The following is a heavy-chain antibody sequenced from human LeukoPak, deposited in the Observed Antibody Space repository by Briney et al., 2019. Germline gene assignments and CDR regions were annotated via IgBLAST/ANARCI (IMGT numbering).Heavy chain of an antibody. CDR1: GGSFSSYY. Sequence: SETLSLTCAVYGGSFSSYYWSWIRQPPGKGLEWIGEINHSGNTNYNPSLKSRVTISVDTSKNQFSLKLSSVTAADTAVYYCARGGGYDSPEPFDYWGQGTLVTVSS. CDR2: INHSGNT. D-gene: IGHD5-12*01. J-gene: IGHJ4*02. CDR3: ARGGGYDSPEPFDY. V-gene: IGHV4-34*01.